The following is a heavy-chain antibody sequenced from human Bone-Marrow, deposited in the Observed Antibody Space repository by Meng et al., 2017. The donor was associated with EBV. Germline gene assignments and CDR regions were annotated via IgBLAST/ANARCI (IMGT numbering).Heavy chain of an antibody. J-gene: IGHJ4*02. CDR3: ASESGRGYTPDY. V-gene: IGHV1-69*01. D-gene: IGHD3-10*01. Sequence: QVQLVQSAAEVRKPGSSVKFSCKTSGGPFRNYAVSWVRQAPGQGLEWLGGFLPTLGAPNYAQKFHGRVTITADESTSTHYMDLSSLRSDDTAVYYCASESGRGYTPDYWGQGTLVTVSS. CDR1: GGPFRNYA. CDR2: FLPTLGAP.